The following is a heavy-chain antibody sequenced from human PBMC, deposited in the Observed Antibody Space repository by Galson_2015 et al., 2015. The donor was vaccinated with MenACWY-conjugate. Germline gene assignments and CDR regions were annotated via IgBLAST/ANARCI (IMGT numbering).Heavy chain of an antibody. CDR3: SRGYDWCSYFRA. D-gene: IGHD2-8*01. V-gene: IGHV3-53*01. CDR1: GLSVTDNC. Sequence: SLRLSCAVSGLSVTDNCLSWVRQAPGKEPGWIAMVDRVGATIYADSVRGRFTVSRDNFKNTVILQMNSLRAEDTAVYRCSRGYDWCSYFRAWGQGAQVTVSS. J-gene: IGHJ5*02. CDR2: VDRVGAT.